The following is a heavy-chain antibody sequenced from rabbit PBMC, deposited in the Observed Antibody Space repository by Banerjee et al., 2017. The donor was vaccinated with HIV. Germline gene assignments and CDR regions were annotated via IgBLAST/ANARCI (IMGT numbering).Heavy chain of an antibody. V-gene: IGHV1S7*01. Sequence: QSLEESGGGLVQPGGSLKLSCKASGFDFSSYYMNWVRQAPGKGLEWIGYIDPVFDTTYYASWVNGRFTISSHNAQNTLYLQLNSLTAADTATYFCARGRSGWNAPYYFHLWGQGTLVTVS. CDR1: GFDFSSYY. CDR2: IDPVFDTT. CDR3: ARGRSGWNAPYYFHL. D-gene: IGHD4-1*01. J-gene: IGHJ4*01.